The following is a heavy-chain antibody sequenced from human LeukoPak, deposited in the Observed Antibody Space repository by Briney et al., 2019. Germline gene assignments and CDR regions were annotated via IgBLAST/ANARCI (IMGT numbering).Heavy chain of an antibody. J-gene: IGHJ4*02. D-gene: IGHD2/OR15-2a*01. Sequence: SETLSLTCTVSGGSISSSSYYWGWIRQPPGKGLEWIGSIYYSRSTYYNPSLKSRVTISADTSKNQFSLKLSSVTAADTAVYYCARHLEYDYFDYWGQGTLVTVSS. CDR1: GGSISSSSYY. CDR3: ARHLEYDYFDY. CDR2: IYYSRST. V-gene: IGHV4-39*01.